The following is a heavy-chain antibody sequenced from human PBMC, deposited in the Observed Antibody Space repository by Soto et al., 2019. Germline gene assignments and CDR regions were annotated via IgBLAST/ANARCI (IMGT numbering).Heavy chain of an antibody. CDR2: IYYSGST. CDR3: ARETPYSSSYATGVALSYGMDV. V-gene: IGHV4-59*01. CDR1: GGSISSYY. J-gene: IGHJ6*02. Sequence: SETLSLTCTVSGGSISSYYWSWIRQPPGKGLEWIGYIYYSGSTNYNPSLKSRVTISVDTSKNQFSLKLSSVTAADTAVYYCARETPYSSSYATGVALSYGMDVWGQGTTVTVSS. D-gene: IGHD6-13*01.